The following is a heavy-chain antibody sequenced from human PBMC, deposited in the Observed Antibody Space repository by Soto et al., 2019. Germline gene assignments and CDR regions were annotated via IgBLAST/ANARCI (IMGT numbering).Heavy chain of an antibody. Sequence: GGSLRLSCAASGFTFSSYGMSWVRQAPGKGLEWVSAISNRGDSTNYADSVKGRFTISKDNSKNTLYLQMNSLRAEDTAIYFCAKSFGSVTIRSFDYWGQGTPVTVS. D-gene: IGHD2-21*02. CDR2: ISNRGDST. CDR1: GFTFSSYG. CDR3: AKSFGSVTIRSFDY. J-gene: IGHJ4*02. V-gene: IGHV3-23*01.